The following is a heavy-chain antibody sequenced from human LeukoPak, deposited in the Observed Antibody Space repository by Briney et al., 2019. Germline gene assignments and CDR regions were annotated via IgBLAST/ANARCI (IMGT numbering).Heavy chain of an antibody. D-gene: IGHD2-2*01. V-gene: IGHV4-38-2*01. CDR1: GYPLSSGYY. CDR2: IYHSGST. J-gene: IGHJ4*02. CDR3: ARRSVMGSRDY. Sequence: AETVPLTCSVSGYPLSSGYYWGWSRQPPGKGLEWIGSIYHSGSTYYNPSLKSRVTISVDTSKNQFSLKLSSVTGAATAVYYCARRSVMGSRDYWGEGTLVPLSS.